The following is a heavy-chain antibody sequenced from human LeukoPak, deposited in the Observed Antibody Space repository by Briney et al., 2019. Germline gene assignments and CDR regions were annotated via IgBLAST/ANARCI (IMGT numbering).Heavy chain of an antibody. CDR2: ISGSGGSR. CDR1: GLTFSSYA. CDR3: AKDQVHGSYFDPFDY. Sequence: PGGSLRLSCAASGLTFSSYAMSWVRQAPGKGLEWVSAISGSGGSRYYADSVKGRFTISRDNSKNTLYLQMNSLRAEDTAVYYCAKDQVHGSYFDPFDYWGQGTLVTVSS. D-gene: IGHD1-26*01. J-gene: IGHJ4*02. V-gene: IGHV3-23*01.